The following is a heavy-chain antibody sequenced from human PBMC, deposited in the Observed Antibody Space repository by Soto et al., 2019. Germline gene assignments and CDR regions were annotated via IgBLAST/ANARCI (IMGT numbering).Heavy chain of an antibody. CDR2: IYQSGST. V-gene: IGHV4-30-2*01. Sequence: QLQLQESGSGLVKPSQTLSLTCAVSGGSINSGGYSWSWIRQPPGKGLEWIGYIYQSGSTYYNPSLMSRVTIPVDRSKNQFSLKLTAVTAADTAVDYGAREEYGSGRFDYWGQGTLVTVSS. J-gene: IGHJ4*02. CDR3: AREEYGSGRFDY. D-gene: IGHD3-10*01. CDR1: GGSINSGGYS.